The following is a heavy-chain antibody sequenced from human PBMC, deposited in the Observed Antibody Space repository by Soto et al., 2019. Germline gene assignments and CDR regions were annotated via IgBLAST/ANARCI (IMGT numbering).Heavy chain of an antibody. CDR1: GGSISSGGYS. CDR3: ARYNYYDSSGLDD. CDR2: IYHSGST. D-gene: IGHD3-22*01. Sequence: SETLSLTCAVSGGSISSGGYSWSWIRQPPGKGLEWIGYIYHSGSTYYNPSLKSRVTISVDRSKNQFSLKLSSVTAADTAVYYCARYNYYDSSGLDDWGQGTLVTVSS. V-gene: IGHV4-30-2*01. J-gene: IGHJ4*02.